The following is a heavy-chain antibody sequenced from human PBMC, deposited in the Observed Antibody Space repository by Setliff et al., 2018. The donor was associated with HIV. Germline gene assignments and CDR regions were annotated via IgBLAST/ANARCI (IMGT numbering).Heavy chain of an antibody. CDR3: ARMYYYGSGSALPDY. D-gene: IGHD3-10*01. V-gene: IGHV4-59*02. Sequence: SETLSLTCSVSGVSVIGYYWTWMRQPPGKGLEWIANVFYGGGTTHNYNPSLKSRATISIDASKNLLSLSLSSVAAADTAVYYCARMYYYGSGSALPDYWGQGTLVTVSS. CDR2: VFYGGGTTH. CDR1: GVSVIGYY. J-gene: IGHJ4*02.